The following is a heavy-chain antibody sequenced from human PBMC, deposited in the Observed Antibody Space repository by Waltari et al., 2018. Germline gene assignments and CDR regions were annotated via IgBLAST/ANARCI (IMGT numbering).Heavy chain of an antibody. CDR1: GFTVSSHY. V-gene: IGHV3-53*01. Sequence: EVQLVESGGGLIQPGGSLSIACAASGFTVSSHYLSWVRQPPGKGLGWVSVIYSGGSTHYADSVKGRFTISRDNSKNTLYLQMNSLRAEDTAVYYCARERSSSSWLGPLDYWGQGTLVTVSS. J-gene: IGHJ4*02. D-gene: IGHD6-13*01. CDR2: IYSGGST. CDR3: ARERSSSSWLGPLDY.